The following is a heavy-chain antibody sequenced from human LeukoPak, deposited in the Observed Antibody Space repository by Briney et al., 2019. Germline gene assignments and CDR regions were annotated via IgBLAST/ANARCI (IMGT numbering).Heavy chain of an antibody. D-gene: IGHD4-17*01. CDR1: GGSFSGYY. J-gene: IGHJ4*02. CDR2: INHSGST. Sequence: SETLSLTCAVYGGSFSGYYWSWIRQPPGKGLEWIGEINHSGSTNYNPSLKSRVTLSVDTSKNQFSLKLSSVTAADTAVYYCAGVATVTTGVDYWGQGTLVTVSS. V-gene: IGHV4-34*01. CDR3: AGVATVTTGVDY.